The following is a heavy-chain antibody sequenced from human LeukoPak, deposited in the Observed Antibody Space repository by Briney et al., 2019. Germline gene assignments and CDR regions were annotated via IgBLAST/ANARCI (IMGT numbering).Heavy chain of an antibody. Sequence: ASVKVSCKASGYTFTGYYMHWVRQAPGQGLEWMGRINPNSGGTNYAQKFQGSVTMTRDTSISTAYMELSRLRSDDTAVYYCARGGYSGYDYEEGFDYWGQGTLVTVSS. CDR1: GYTFTGYY. CDR2: INPNSGGT. CDR3: ARGGYSGYDYEEGFDY. J-gene: IGHJ4*02. D-gene: IGHD5-12*01. V-gene: IGHV1-2*06.